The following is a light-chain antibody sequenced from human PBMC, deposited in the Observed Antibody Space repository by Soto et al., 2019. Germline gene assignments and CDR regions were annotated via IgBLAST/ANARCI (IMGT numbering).Light chain of an antibody. J-gene: IGKJ5*01. Sequence: EIVMTQSPATLSVSPGERATLSCRASQSVGSALAWYQQKPGQAPRLLIYGASTRATGVPARFSGSGSGAEFTLTISSLQSEDFAVYYCHQYNNWPITFGQGTLLE. CDR2: GAS. CDR1: QSVGSA. CDR3: HQYNNWPIT. V-gene: IGKV3-15*01.